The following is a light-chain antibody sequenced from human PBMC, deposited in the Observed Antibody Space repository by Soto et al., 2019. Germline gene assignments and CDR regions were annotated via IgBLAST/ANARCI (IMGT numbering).Light chain of an antibody. Sequence: EIVLTQSPGTLSLSPGERATLSCKTSQSISNSYLAWSQQKPGQAPRLLISATSSRATGVPDRFSGSGSGTDFTLSISRMEPEASAVYDCHQYVSAPPAWAFGQGTKVEIK. CDR2: ATS. J-gene: IGKJ1*01. CDR1: QSISNSY. V-gene: IGKV3-20*01. CDR3: HQYVSAPPAWA.